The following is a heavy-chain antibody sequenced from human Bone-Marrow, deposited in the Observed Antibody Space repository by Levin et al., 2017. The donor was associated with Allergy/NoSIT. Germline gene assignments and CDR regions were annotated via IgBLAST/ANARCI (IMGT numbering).Heavy chain of an antibody. Sequence: SETLSLTCTVSGGSISSGGYHWSWIRQHAGKSLEWIGYIYYSGSTYYNPSLKSRAMISLDTSKNQFSLKVTSATAADAAVYYCAREDGSTFDSWGQGTLVTVSS. CDR1: GGSISSGGYH. CDR3: AREDGSTFDS. V-gene: IGHV4-31*03. D-gene: IGHD5-24*01. J-gene: IGHJ4*02. CDR2: IYYSGST.